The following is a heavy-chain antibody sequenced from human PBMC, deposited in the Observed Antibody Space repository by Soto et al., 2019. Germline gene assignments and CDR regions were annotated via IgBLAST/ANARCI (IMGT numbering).Heavy chain of an antibody. Sequence: SVKVSCKASGGTFSSYTISWVRQAPGQGLEWMGRIIPILGIANYAQKFQGRVTITADKSTSTAYMELSSLRSEDTAVYYCAREDKYYYGSGSYYNVFYWGQGTLVTVSS. CDR3: AREDKYYYGSGSYYNVFY. CDR1: GGTFSSYT. J-gene: IGHJ4*02. D-gene: IGHD3-10*01. CDR2: IIPILGIA. V-gene: IGHV1-69*04.